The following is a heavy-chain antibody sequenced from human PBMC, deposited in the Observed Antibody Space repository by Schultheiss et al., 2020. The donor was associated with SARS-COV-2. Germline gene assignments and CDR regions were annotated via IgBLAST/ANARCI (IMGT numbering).Heavy chain of an antibody. J-gene: IGHJ6*02. D-gene: IGHD3-16*01. CDR2: IRSSGRDI. CDR3: ARAGGSYYYYGMDV. V-gene: IGHV3-21*04. Sequence: GGSLRLSCAASGFTFSSYNMHWVRQAPGKGLEFVASIRSSGRDIYYADSMQGRFTVSRDNANNSLYLQMHSLRAEDTAVYYCARAGGSYYYYGMDVWGQGTTVTVSS. CDR1: GFTFSSYN.